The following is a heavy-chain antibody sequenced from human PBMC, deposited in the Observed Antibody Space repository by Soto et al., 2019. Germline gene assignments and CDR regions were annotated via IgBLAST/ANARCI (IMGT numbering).Heavy chain of an antibody. V-gene: IGHV4-39*01. J-gene: IGHJ5*02. Sequence: PSETLSLTCAVSGCSISSSSYYWVWIRQSPGRGLEWIASISYSGSTFYNPSLKSRVTIFVHTSKNEFSLKLSSVTAADTALYYCSRRAPEGFDPWGQGTLVTVSS. CDR1: GCSISSSSYY. CDR2: ISYSGST. CDR3: SRRAPEGFDP.